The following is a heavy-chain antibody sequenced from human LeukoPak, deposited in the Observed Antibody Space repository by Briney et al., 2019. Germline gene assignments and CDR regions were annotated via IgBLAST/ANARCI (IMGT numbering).Heavy chain of an antibody. CDR2: IYSGGST. J-gene: IGHJ4*02. CDR3: AREFKAAAGPTVDY. CDR1: GFTVSSNY. V-gene: IGHV3-53*01. D-gene: IGHD6-13*01. Sequence: GGSLRLSCAASGFTVSSNYMSWVRQAPGKGLEWVSVIYSGGSTYYADSVKGRFTISRDNSKNTLYLQMNSLRAEDTAVYYCAREFKAAAGPTVDYWGQGTLVTVSS.